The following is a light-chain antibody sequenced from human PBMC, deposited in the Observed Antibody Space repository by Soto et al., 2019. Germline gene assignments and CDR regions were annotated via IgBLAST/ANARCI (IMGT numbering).Light chain of an antibody. CDR2: GAS. CDR1: QSVSSIY. J-gene: IGKJ1*01. CDR3: QHYGTSPWT. V-gene: IGKV3-20*01. Sequence: EIVLTQSPGTLSLSPGERATLSCRASQSVSSIYLAWYQQKSGQAPRLLIYGASNSATGIPDMFSGSGSGTDFTLTISRLEPEDFAVYYCQHYGTSPWTFGRGTKVEIK.